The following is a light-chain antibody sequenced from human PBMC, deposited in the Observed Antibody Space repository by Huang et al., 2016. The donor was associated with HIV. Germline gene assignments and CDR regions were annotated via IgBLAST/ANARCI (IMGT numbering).Light chain of an antibody. CDR3: QQLHDYPVT. J-gene: IGKJ5*01. V-gene: IGKV1-9*01. CDR1: QDISNS. Sequence: IQLDQSPSSLSASVGDRVIITCRASQDISNSLAWYQQKPVKAPRSLMFAASTLQSGVSSRFSGSASGTYFTLTINGLQPEDFATYYCQQLHDYPVTFGQGTRLDI. CDR2: AAS.